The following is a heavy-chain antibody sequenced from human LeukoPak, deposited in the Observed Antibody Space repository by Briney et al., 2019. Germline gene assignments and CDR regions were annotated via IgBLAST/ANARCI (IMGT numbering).Heavy chain of an antibody. CDR2: IYTSGST. CDR1: GGSISSYY. CDR3: ASLKGYCSSTSCYTYNWFDP. V-gene: IGHV4-4*07. Sequence: SETLSLTCTVSGGSISSYYWSWIRQPAGKGLEWIGRIYTSGSTNYNPSLKSRVAMSVDTSKNQFSLKLSSVTAEDTAVYYCASLKGYCSSTSCYTYNWFDPWGQGTLVTVSS. D-gene: IGHD2-2*02. J-gene: IGHJ5*02.